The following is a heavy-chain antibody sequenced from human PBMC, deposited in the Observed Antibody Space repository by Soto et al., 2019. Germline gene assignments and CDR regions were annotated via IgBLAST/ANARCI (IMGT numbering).Heavy chain of an antibody. Sequence: ASVKVSCKASGGTFSSYAISWVRQAPGQGLEWMGGIIPIFGTANYAQKFQGRVTITADESTSTAYMELSSLRSEDTAVYYCARAYYYDSSGYYFHPWGQGTLVTVSS. CDR2: IIPIFGTA. V-gene: IGHV1-69*13. D-gene: IGHD3-22*01. CDR3: ARAYYYDSSGYYFHP. J-gene: IGHJ5*02. CDR1: GGTFSSYA.